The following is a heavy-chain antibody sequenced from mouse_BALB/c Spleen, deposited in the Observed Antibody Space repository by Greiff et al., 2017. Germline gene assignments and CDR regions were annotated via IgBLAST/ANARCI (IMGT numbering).Heavy chain of an antibody. CDR1: GFTFTDYY. CDR2: IRNKANGYTT. CDR3: ARGSDIGTVRYFDD. V-gene: IGHV7-3*02. D-gene: IGHD2-14*01. Sequence: EVQLVESGGGLVQPGGSLRLSCATSGFTFTDYYMSWVRQPPGKALEWLGFIRNKANGYTTEYSASVKGRFTISRDNSQSILYLHMNTLRAEDSAEYCGARGSDIGTVRYFDDWGAGTPVTVSA. J-gene: IGHJ1*01.